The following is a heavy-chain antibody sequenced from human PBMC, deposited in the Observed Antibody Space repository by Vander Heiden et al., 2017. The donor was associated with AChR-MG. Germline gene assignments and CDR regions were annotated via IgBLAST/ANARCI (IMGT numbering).Heavy chain of an antibody. CDR3: ARRIRRRGYSGYDYFFDY. CDR1: GGSFSGYY. CDR2: INHSGST. V-gene: IGHV4-34*01. Sequence: QVQLQQWGAGLLKPSETLSLTSAVYGGSFSGYYWSWIRQPPGKGLEWIGEINHSGSTNYNPSLKSRVTISVDTSKNQFSLKLSSVTAADTAVYYCARRIRRRGYSGYDYFFDYWGQGTLVTVSS. D-gene: IGHD5-12*01. J-gene: IGHJ4*02.